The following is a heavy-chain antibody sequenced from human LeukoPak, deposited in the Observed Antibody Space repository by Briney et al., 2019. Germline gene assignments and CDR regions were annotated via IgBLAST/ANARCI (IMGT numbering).Heavy chain of an antibody. Sequence: GGSLRLSCAASGFTFSSYAMHWVRQAPGKGLEWVAVISYDGSNKYYADSVKGRFTISRDNSKNTLYLQMNSLRAEDTAVYYCARDGGGSYFAYWGQGTLVTVSS. J-gene: IGHJ4*02. CDR1: GFTFSSYA. V-gene: IGHV3-30*04. CDR2: ISYDGSNK. D-gene: IGHD3-16*01. CDR3: ARDGGGSYFAY.